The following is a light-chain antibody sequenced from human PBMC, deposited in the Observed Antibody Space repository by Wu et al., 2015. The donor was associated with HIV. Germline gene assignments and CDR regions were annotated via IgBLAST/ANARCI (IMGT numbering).Light chain of an antibody. CDR2: GAS. CDR1: QSVSSSY. CDR3: QRYGSSPYT. Sequence: EIVLTQSPGTLSLSPGEGATLSCRVSQSVSSSYLAWYQQKPGQAPRLLIYGASSRATGIPDRFSGSGSGTDFTLTISRLEPEDFAVYYCQRYGSSPYTFGQGTKLEIK. V-gene: IGKV3-20*01. J-gene: IGKJ2*01.